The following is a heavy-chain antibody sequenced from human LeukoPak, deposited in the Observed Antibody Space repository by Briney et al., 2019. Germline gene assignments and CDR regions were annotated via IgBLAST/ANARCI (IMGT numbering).Heavy chain of an antibody. CDR3: ARDNSGGSTWWFDP. V-gene: IGHV1-46*01. CDR1: GYTFTSYD. J-gene: IGHJ5*02. D-gene: IGHD2-15*01. Sequence: ASVKVPCKASGYTFTSYDINWVRQATGQGLEWMGIINPSGSYTSYAQKFQGRVTITRDTSTSTVYMELSSLRSEDTAVYYCARDNSGGSTWWFDPWGQGTLVTVSS. CDR2: INPSGSYT.